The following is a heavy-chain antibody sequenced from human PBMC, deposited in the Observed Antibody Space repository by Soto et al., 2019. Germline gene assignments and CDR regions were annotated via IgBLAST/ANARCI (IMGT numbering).Heavy chain of an antibody. J-gene: IGHJ6*02. D-gene: IGHD6-13*01. CDR2: ISGSGDST. CDR3: AKDRDGAAAGPTKFYGMDV. CDR1: GFTFSSYA. V-gene: IGHV3-23*01. Sequence: EVQLLESGGGLVQPGGSLRLSCAASGFTFSSYAMRWVRQAPGKGLEWVSVISGSGDSTYYADSVRGRLTISRDNSKNTLYLQMNSLRAEDTAVYYCAKDRDGAAAGPTKFYGMDVWGQGTTVTVSS.